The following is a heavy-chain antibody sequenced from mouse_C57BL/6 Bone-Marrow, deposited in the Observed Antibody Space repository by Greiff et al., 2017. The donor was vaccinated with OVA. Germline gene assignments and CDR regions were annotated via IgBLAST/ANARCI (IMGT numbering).Heavy chain of an antibody. Sequence: EVKVIESGGGLVQPGGSMKLSCAASGFTFSDAWMDWVRQSPEKGLEWVAEIRNKANNHATYYAESVKGRFTISRDDSKSSVYLQMNSLRAEDTGIYYCRNGYCLHWYFDVWGTGTTVTVSS. D-gene: IGHD2-3*01. CDR3: RNGYCLHWYFDV. J-gene: IGHJ1*03. V-gene: IGHV6-6*01. CDR2: IRNKANNHAT. CDR1: GFTFSDAW.